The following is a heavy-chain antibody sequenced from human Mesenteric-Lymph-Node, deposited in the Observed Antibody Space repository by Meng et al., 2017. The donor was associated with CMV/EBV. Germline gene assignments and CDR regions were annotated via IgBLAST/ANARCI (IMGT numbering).Heavy chain of an antibody. D-gene: IGHD3-22*01. J-gene: IGHJ4*02. Sequence: SGGTFSSYAISWVRQASGQGLEWMGRIIPILGIANYAQKFQGRVTITADKSTSTAYMELSSLRSEDTAVYYCARVSYYYDSSGIDYWGQGTLVTVSS. CDR1: GGTFSSYA. CDR2: IIPILGIA. CDR3: ARVSYYYDSSGIDY. V-gene: IGHV1-69*04.